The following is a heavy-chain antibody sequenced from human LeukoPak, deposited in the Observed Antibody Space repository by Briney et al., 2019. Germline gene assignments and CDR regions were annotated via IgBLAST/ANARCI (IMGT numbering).Heavy chain of an antibody. D-gene: IGHD3-10*01. CDR2: IKQDGSEK. V-gene: IGHV3-7*03. Sequence: GGSLRLSCAASGFTFTSYWMTWVRQAPGKGLEWVANIKQDGSEKYYVDSVKGRFTISRDNAKNSLYLQMNSLRAEDTAVYYCAKDGVRGFGDLPNYFDYWGQGTLVTVSS. J-gene: IGHJ4*02. CDR1: GFTFTSYW. CDR3: AKDGVRGFGDLPNYFDY.